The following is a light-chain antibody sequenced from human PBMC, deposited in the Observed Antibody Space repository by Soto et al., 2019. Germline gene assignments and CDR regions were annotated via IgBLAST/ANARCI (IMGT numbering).Light chain of an antibody. CDR2: RDH. CDR1: RYNIGSNT. J-gene: IGLJ2*01. Sequence: QPVLTQPPSASGTPGQRVTISCSGSRYNIGSNTVNWYQQVPGTAPRLLIHRDHQRPSGVPDRFSGSKSGTSASLAIRGLQSEDEADYYCAAWDDSLNGYVVFGGGTKLTVL. V-gene: IGLV1-44*01. CDR3: AAWDDSLNGYVV.